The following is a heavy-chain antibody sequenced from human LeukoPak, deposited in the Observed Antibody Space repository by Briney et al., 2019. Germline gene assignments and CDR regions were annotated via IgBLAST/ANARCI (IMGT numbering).Heavy chain of an antibody. J-gene: IGHJ4*02. CDR2: IYSGGST. V-gene: IGHV3-53*01. D-gene: IGHD5-12*01. Sequence: GGSLRLSCAASGSTVSSNYMSWVRQAPGKGLEWVSVIYSGGSTYYADSVKGRFTISRDNSKNTLYLQMNSLRAEDTAVYYCARDRGYSGYESDYWGQGTLVTVSS. CDR1: GSTVSSNY. CDR3: ARDRGYSGYESDY.